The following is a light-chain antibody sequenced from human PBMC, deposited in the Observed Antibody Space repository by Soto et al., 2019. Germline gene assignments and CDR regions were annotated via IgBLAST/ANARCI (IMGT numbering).Light chain of an antibody. CDR2: EVV. CDR3: KSYAGSDTYA. CDR1: RNDIGAYEF. V-gene: IGLV2-8*01. Sequence: QSVLTQPPSASGSPGQSVTISCTGTRNDIGAYEFVSWYQHHPGKAPKLIIYEVVQRPSGVPDRFSGSKSGNTASLTVAGLQAAAEADYYCKSYAGSDTYAFGTGTKVTAL. J-gene: IGLJ1*01.